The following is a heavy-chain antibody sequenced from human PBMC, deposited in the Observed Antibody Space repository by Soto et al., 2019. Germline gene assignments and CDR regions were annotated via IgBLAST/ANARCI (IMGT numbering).Heavy chain of an antibody. V-gene: IGHV4-59*11. D-gene: IGHD7-27*01. Sequence: QVQLQESGPGLVKPSETLSLTCTVSGGSISNHYWSWIRQPPGKGLEWIGYIYYNGNTNYNPPLKSRVAMSVDTSKKQISLKLSSVTAADTAVYYCTRANWYSEYWGQGTLVTVSS. CDR3: TRANWYSEY. J-gene: IGHJ4*02. CDR2: IYYNGNT. CDR1: GGSISNHY.